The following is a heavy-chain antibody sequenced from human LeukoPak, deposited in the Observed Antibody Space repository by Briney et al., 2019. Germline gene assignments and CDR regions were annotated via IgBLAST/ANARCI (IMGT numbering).Heavy chain of an antibody. CDR3: ARLNYCSSTSCYDPKKRRAFDI. J-gene: IGHJ3*02. CDR1: GGSMTYGSYY. Sequence: SQTLSLTCSVSGGSMTYGSYYWSWIRQPAGKGLEWIGRIYISGSTNYNPSLESRVTISVDTSKNQFSLKLSSVTAADTAVYYCARLNYCSSTSCYDPKKRRAFDIWGQGTMVTVSS. CDR2: IYISGST. D-gene: IGHD2-2*01. V-gene: IGHV4-61*02.